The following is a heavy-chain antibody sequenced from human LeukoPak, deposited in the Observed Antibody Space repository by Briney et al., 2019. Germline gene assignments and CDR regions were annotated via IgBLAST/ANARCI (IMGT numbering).Heavy chain of an antibody. D-gene: IGHD2-15*01. CDR2: ISGSGGIT. V-gene: IGHV3-23*01. CDR1: GFTFNNYA. Sequence: AGGSLRLSCAASGFTFNNYAMSWVRQAPGKGLEWVSAISGSGGITYYEDSVKGRFTISRDNSKNTLYLQMNSLRAEDTAVYYCVKQSGYCRDGSCYFDDWGQGTLVTVSS. CDR3: VKQSGYCRDGSCYFDD. J-gene: IGHJ4*02.